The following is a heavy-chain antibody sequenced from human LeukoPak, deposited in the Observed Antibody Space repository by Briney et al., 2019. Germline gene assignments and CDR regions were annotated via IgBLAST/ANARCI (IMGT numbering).Heavy chain of an antibody. D-gene: IGHD3-3*01. V-gene: IGHV1-69*04. CDR3: ARGLTIFGAVS. CDR2: IIPILGIA. Sequence: ASVKVSCKASGGTFSSYAISWVRQAPGQGLEWMGRIIPILGIANYAQKFQGRVTITADKSTSTAYMELSSLRSEDTAVYYCARGLTIFGAVSWGQGTLVTVSS. CDR1: GGTFSSYA. J-gene: IGHJ4*02.